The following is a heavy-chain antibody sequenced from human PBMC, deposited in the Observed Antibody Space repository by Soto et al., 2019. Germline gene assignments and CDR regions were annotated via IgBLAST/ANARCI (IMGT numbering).Heavy chain of an antibody. J-gene: IGHJ6*02. D-gene: IGHD4-4*01. CDR3: ARLHGSPGSYTDMDV. V-gene: IGHV5-51*01. CDR1: GYSFTSYW. Sequence: GESLKISCKGSGYSFTSYWINWVRQMPGKGLEWMGIIYPGDSDTRYSPSFQGQVTISADKSIDTAYLQWRSRKASDTAVYYCARLHGSPGSYTDMDVMCPGTKVTVS. CDR2: IYPGDSDT.